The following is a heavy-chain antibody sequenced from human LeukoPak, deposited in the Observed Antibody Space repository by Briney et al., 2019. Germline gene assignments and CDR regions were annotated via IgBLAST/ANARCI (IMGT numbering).Heavy chain of an antibody. V-gene: IGHV3-7*01. CDR1: GFTFSSYW. Sequence: GRSLRLSCAASGFTFSSYWMNWVRQTPGKGLEWVANIKQDGSEKYYVDSVKGRFTISRDNAKNSLYLLMNSLRAEDTAVYYCARDRGSSSRVDYWGQGTLVTVSS. CDR2: IKQDGSEK. CDR3: ARDRGSSSRVDY. D-gene: IGHD6-13*01. J-gene: IGHJ4*02.